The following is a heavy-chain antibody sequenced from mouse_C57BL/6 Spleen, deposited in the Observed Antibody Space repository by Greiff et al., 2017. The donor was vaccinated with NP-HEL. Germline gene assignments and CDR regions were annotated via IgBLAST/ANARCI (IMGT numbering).Heavy chain of an antibody. V-gene: IGHV1-82*01. CDR3: AREGTGADYFED. CDR2: IYPGDGDT. D-gene: IGHD4-1*01. J-gene: IGHJ2*01. Sequence: QVQLKQSGPELVKPGASVKISCKASGYAFSSSWMNWVKQRPGQGLEWIGRIYPGDGDTNYNGKFKGKATLTADKSSSTAYMQLSSLTSEDSAVYFCAREGTGADYFEDWGQGTTLTVSS. CDR1: GYAFSSSW.